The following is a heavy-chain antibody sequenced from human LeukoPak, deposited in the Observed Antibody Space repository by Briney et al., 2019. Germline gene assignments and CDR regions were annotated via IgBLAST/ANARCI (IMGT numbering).Heavy chain of an antibody. V-gene: IGHV1-24*01. CDR3: ATQSAALVGATTVISA. CDR2: FDPEDGET. D-gene: IGHD1-26*01. J-gene: IGHJ4*02. CDR1: GYTLTELS. Sequence: GASVTVSCTVSGYTLTELSMHWVRQAPGKGLEWMGGFDPEDGETIYAQKFQGRVTMTEDTTTDTAYMELSSLRSEDTAVYYCATQSAALVGATTVISAWGQGTLSPSPQ.